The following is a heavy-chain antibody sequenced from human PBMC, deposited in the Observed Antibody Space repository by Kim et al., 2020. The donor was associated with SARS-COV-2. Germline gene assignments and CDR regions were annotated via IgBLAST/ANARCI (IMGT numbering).Heavy chain of an antibody. V-gene: IGHV4-30-2*04. D-gene: IGHD3-16*01. Sequence: SGSTHNKPSLKRRGHISVDTSENQFSLKLSSVTAADTAVYYCASWGSSDYWGQGTLVTVSS. CDR2: SGST. CDR3: ASWGSSDY. J-gene: IGHJ4*02.